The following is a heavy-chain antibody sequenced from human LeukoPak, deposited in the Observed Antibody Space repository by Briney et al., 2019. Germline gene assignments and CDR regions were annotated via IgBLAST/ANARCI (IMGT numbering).Heavy chain of an antibody. J-gene: IGHJ5*02. CDR3: ARGALYYGSGSYAENWFDP. CDR1: GGSISSYY. Sequence: SETLSLTCTVSGGSISSYYWSWIRQPPGKGLEWIGYIYTSGSTNYNPSLKSRVTISVDTSKNQFSLKLSSVTAADTAVYYCARGALYYGSGSYAENWFDPWGQGTLVTVSS. V-gene: IGHV4-4*09. D-gene: IGHD3-10*01. CDR2: IYTSGST.